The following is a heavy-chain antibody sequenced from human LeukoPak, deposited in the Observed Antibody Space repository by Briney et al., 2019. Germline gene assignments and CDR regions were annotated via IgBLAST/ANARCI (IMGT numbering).Heavy chain of an antibody. Sequence: GGSLRLPCAASGFTFSNSNMNWVRQAPGKGLEWLSFISTSSSTIHYADSVKARFTISRDNAKNSLFLQMNNLRDEDTAVYYCARPLVFGGQGTLVTVSS. D-gene: IGHD6-6*01. CDR3: ARPLVF. J-gene: IGHJ4*02. V-gene: IGHV3-48*02. CDR1: GFTFSNSN. CDR2: ISTSSSTI.